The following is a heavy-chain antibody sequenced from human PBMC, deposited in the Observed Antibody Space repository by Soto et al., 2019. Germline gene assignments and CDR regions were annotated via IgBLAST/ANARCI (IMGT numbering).Heavy chain of an antibody. CDR1: GGSIRSYY. CDR2: IYYSGST. J-gene: IGHJ4*02. Sequence: QVQLQESGPGLVKPSETLSLTCTVSGGSIRSYYWSWIRQPPGKGLEWIGYIYYSGSTNYNPSLKSRVTVSVDTSKNQFSLKLNSMTAADTAVYYCARHNYGSGSTYFDYWGQGTLVIVSS. CDR3: ARHNYGSGSTYFDY. V-gene: IGHV4-59*08. D-gene: IGHD3-10*01.